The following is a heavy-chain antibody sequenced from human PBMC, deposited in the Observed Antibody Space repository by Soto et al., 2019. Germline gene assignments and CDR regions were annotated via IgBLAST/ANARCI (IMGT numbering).Heavy chain of an antibody. V-gene: IGHV3-11*01. CDR1: GFTFSDYY. CDR2: ISSSGSTI. Sequence: QVQLVESGGGLVKPGGSLRLSCAASGFTFSDYYMSWIRQAPGKGLEWVSYISSSGSTIYYADSVKGRFTISRDNAKNSLYLQMNSLRAEDTAVYYCAREGGCSSTSCYFEYYYYYYGMDVWGQGTTVTVSS. CDR3: AREGGCSSTSCYFEYYYYYYGMDV. J-gene: IGHJ6*02. D-gene: IGHD2-2*01.